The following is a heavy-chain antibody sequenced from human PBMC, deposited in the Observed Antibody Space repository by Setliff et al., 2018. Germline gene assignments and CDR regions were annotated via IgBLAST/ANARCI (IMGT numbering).Heavy chain of an antibody. Sequence: NPSETLSLTCNVSGVSISSYYWSWIRQPPGKGLESIGYIQKSGGTNYNPALKSRVTISVDTSTNQFSLKLRSVTAADTAVYYCARLSWNGLRYYGLDVWGQGTTVTVS. J-gene: IGHJ6*02. CDR2: IQKSGGT. CDR3: ARLSWNGLRYYGLDV. D-gene: IGHD3-3*01. CDR1: GVSISSYY. V-gene: IGHV4-59*01.